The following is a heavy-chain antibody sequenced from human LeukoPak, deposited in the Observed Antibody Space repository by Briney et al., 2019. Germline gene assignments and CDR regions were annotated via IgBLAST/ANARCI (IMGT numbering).Heavy chain of an antibody. Sequence: PGGSLRLSCAASGFTFSSYEMNWVRQAPGKGLEWVSFISSSSSYTNYADSVKGRFTISRDNAKNSLYLQMNSLRAEDTAVYYCARGGYYGSESYYSDCWGQGTLVTVSS. D-gene: IGHD3-10*01. CDR2: ISSSSSYT. J-gene: IGHJ4*02. CDR1: GFTFSSYE. V-gene: IGHV3-21*04. CDR3: ARGGYYGSESYYSDC.